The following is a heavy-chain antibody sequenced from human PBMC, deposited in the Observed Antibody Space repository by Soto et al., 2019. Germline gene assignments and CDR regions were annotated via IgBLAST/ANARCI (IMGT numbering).Heavy chain of an antibody. CDR2: INDRGSI. J-gene: IGHJ2*01. V-gene: IGHV4-34*01. Sequence: QVQLQQWGAGPLRPLETLSLTCGVSGGSFSGYYWAWIRQSPGKGLGWIGEINDRGSINYNPSVKSRVSISVDTSKNHYSLILRSVTAADTAVYYCARESHDILTGPPWVWYFDLWGRGTLVTVSS. CDR1: GGSFSGYY. CDR3: ARESHDILTGPPWVWYFDL. D-gene: IGHD3-9*01.